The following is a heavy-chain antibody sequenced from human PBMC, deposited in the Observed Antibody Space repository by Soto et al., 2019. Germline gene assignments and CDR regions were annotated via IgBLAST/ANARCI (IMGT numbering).Heavy chain of an antibody. J-gene: IGHJ1*01. V-gene: IGHV3-74*03. CDR2: INSDGSST. Sequence: EVQLVESGGCLVQPGASLRLSCAASGFTFSTYRMHWVRQAPGKGLVWVSRINSDGSSTKYADSVKGRFTISRDNDKNTLYLQMNSLRAEDTAVYYCASTAFSSSWYGGRYFQHWGQGTLVTVSS. D-gene: IGHD6-13*01. CDR1: GFTFSTYR. CDR3: ASTAFSSSWYGGRYFQH.